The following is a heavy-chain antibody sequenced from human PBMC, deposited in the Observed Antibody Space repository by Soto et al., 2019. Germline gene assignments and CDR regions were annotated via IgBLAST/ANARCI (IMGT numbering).Heavy chain of an antibody. CDR2: IIPIFGTA. J-gene: IGHJ6*02. D-gene: IGHD6-6*01. Sequence: QVQLVQSGAEVKKPGSSVKVSCKASGGTFSSYAISWVRQAPGQGLEWMGGIIPIFGTANYAQKFQGRVTITADESTSTSYKELSRLSSEATAVYYSASSGAARHSFYYYGMDVWGQGTTVTVSS. CDR1: GGTFSSYA. V-gene: IGHV1-69*01. CDR3: ASSGAARHSFYYYGMDV.